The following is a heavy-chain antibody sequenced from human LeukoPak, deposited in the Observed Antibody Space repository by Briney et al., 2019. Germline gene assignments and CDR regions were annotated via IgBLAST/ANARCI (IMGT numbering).Heavy chain of an antibody. V-gene: IGHV4-39*01. J-gene: IGHJ3*01. CDR1: GGSISSSSHY. CDR3: ASYAVTAISSIY. CDR2: MYYRGST. D-gene: IGHD2-21*02. Sequence: SETLSLTCTVSGGSISSSSHYWGWIRQPPGKGLEWIGRMYYRGSTYHNPSLKSRVTISVDTSKNQFSLKLSSVTAADTAVYYCASYAVTAISSIYWGQGTMVTVSS.